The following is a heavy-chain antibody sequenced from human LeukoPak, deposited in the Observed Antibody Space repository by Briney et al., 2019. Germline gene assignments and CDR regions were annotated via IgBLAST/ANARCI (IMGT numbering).Heavy chain of an antibody. Sequence: SETLSLTCTVSGGSISSYYWNWIRQPAGKGLEWIGRIYVSGSTDYNPSLKSRVTMSVDTSRSQFSLKLSSVTAADTAVYYCARDRGATTRTFDYWGQGTLVTVSS. CDR3: ARDRGATTRTFDY. CDR1: GGSISSYY. J-gene: IGHJ4*02. D-gene: IGHD1-26*01. V-gene: IGHV4-4*07. CDR2: IYVSGST.